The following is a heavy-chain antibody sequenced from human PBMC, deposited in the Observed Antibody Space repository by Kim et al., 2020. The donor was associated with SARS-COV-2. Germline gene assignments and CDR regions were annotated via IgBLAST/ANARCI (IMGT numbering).Heavy chain of an antibody. J-gene: IGHJ4*02. CDR3: ASGRKTTGINY. CDR1: GDSVSSNSAT. Sequence: SQTLSLTCAISGDSVSSNSATWIWIRQSPSRGLEWLGRTKYRSKWYNEYAESVKSRITINPDTSKNQFSLQLTSVTPEDTAVYYCASGRKTTGINYWGQGTLVTVSS. D-gene: IGHD3-10*01. CDR2: TKYRSKWYN. V-gene: IGHV6-1*01.